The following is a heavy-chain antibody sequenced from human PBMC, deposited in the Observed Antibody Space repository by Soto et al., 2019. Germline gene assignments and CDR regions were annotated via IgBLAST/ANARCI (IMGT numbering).Heavy chain of an antibody. J-gene: IGHJ5*02. V-gene: IGHV1-3*01. Sequence: GASVKVSCKASGYTFTSYAMHWVRQAPGQRLEWMGWINAGNGNTKYSQKFQGRVTITRDTSASTAYMELSSLRSEDTAVYYCARARNVVVPAAISSYLDHWGQGTLVTVSS. CDR2: INAGNGNT. CDR1: GYTFTSYA. CDR3: ARARNVVVPAAISSYLDH. D-gene: IGHD2-2*02.